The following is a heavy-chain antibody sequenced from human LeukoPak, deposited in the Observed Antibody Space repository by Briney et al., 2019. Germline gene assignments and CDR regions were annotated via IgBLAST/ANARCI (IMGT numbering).Heavy chain of an antibody. V-gene: IGHV4-31*03. CDR3: ARSARYCSSTSCYWSWFDP. J-gene: IGHJ5*02. CDR2: IYYSGST. CDR1: GGSISSGGYY. D-gene: IGHD2-2*01. Sequence: PSETLSLTCTVSGGSISSGGYYWSWIRQHPGKGLEWIGYIYYSGSTYYNPSLKSRVTISVDTSKNQFSLKLSSVTAADTAVYYCARSARYCSSTSCYWSWFDPWGQGTLVTVSS.